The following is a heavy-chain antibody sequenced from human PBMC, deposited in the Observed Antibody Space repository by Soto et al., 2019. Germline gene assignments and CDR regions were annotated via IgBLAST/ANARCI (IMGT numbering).Heavy chain of an antibody. J-gene: IGHJ4*02. CDR2: ISAYNGNT. CDR3: ARGPESRSTVYFYY. V-gene: IGHV1-18*01. D-gene: IGHD2-2*01. CDR1: GYTFTNYG. Sequence: ASVKVSCKASGYTFTNYGTSWVRQAPGQGLEWMGWISAYNGNTNYEQKLQGRVTMTTDTSTSTAYMELRSLRSDDTAVYYCARGPESRSTVYFYYWGQVSLVTVSS.